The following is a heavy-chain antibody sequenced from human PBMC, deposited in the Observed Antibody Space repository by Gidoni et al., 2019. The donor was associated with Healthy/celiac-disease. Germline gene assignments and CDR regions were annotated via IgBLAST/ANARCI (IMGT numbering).Heavy chain of an antibody. CDR1: GGSFSGYY. Sequence: QVQLQQWGAGLLKPSETLSLTCAVYGGSFSGYYWSWIRQPPGKGLEWIGEINHSGSTNYHPSLKSRVTISVDTSKNQFSLKLSSVTAADTAVYYCAADPTGGVVAATPMGYWGQGTLVTVSS. D-gene: IGHD2-15*01. J-gene: IGHJ4*02. V-gene: IGHV4-34*01. CDR3: AADPTGGVVAATPMGY. CDR2: INHSGST.